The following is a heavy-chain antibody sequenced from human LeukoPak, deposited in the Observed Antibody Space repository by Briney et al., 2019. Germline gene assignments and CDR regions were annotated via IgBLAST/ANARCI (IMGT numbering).Heavy chain of an antibody. V-gene: IGHV4-34*01. CDR2: TNHSGST. CDR1: GGSFSGYY. CDR3: ARGFGGGSYYTY. Sequence: SETLSLTCAVYGGSFSGYYWSWIRQPPGKGLEWIGETNHSGSTNYNPSLKSRVTISVDTSKNQFSLKLSSVTAADTAVYYCARGFGGGSYYTYWGQGTLVTVSS. D-gene: IGHD1-26*01. J-gene: IGHJ4*02.